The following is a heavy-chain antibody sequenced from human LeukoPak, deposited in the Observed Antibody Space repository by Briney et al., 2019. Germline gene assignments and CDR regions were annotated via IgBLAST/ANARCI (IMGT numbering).Heavy chain of an antibody. Sequence: GGSLRLSCAASGFTFDDYAMHWVRQAPGKGLEWVSTIYSGGTTYYADSVMGRFTISRHNSRNTLYLQMNSLRAEDTAVYYCARVDTVMAYYFDLWGQGTLVTVSS. V-gene: IGHV3-53*04. J-gene: IGHJ4*02. D-gene: IGHD5-18*01. CDR1: GFTFDDYA. CDR2: IYSGGTT. CDR3: ARVDTVMAYYFDL.